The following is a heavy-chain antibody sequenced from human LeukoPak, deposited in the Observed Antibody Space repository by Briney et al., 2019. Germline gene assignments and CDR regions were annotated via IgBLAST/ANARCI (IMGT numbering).Heavy chain of an antibody. J-gene: IGHJ4*02. CDR2: INPNGGGT. Sequence: ASVKVSCKASGYTFTGYYMHWVRQAPGQGLEWMGRINPNGGGTNYAQKFQGRVTMTRDMSISTAYMDLSRLRSDDTAVYYCARGARVDTAMTDLDYWGQGSLVTVSS. CDR1: GYTFTGYY. V-gene: IGHV1-2*06. D-gene: IGHD5-18*01. CDR3: ARGARVDTAMTDLDY.